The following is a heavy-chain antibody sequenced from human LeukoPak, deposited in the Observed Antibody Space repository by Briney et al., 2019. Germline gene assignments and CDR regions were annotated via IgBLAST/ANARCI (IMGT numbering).Heavy chain of an antibody. J-gene: IGHJ4*02. CDR2: ISGSGGST. CDR3: AKGWHIAVAGPEYYFDY. D-gene: IGHD6-19*01. CDR1: GFTFNNYA. V-gene: IGHV3-23*01. Sequence: GGSLRLSCAASGFTFNNYAMSWVRQVPGKGLEWVSGISGSGGSTFYADSVKGRFTISRDNSKNTVFLQMSGLRGEDTAVYFCAKGWHIAVAGPEYYFDYWGQGTLVTVSS.